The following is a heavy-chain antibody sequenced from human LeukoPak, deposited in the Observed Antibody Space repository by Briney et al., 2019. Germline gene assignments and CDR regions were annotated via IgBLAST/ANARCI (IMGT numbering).Heavy chain of an antibody. V-gene: IGHV3-21*01. CDR3: ARDRSRLSSSSNFDY. CDR2: ISSSSSYI. J-gene: IGHJ4*02. D-gene: IGHD6-6*01. Sequence: TGGSLRLSCAASGFTFSSYSMNWVRQAPGKGLEWVSSISSSSSYIYYADSVKGRFTISRDNAKNSLYLQMNSLRAEDTAVYYCARDRSRLSSSSNFDYWGQGTLVTVSS. CDR1: GFTFSSYS.